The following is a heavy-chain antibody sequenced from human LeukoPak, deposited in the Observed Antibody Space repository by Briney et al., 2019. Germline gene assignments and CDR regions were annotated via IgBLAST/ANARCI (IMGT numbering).Heavy chain of an antibody. J-gene: IGHJ6*02. V-gene: IGHV1-8*01. CDR2: MNPNSGNT. D-gene: IGHD5-24*01. Sequence: ASVKVSCKASGYTFNNYDINWVRQAPGQGLEWMGWMNPNSGNTGYAQKFQGRFTLTRETFISTAYMELSSLRSDDTAVYYCVRALAPLDTFNYQYAMDVWGQGTMVTVSS. CDR1: GYTFNNYD. CDR3: VRALAPLDTFNYQYAMDV.